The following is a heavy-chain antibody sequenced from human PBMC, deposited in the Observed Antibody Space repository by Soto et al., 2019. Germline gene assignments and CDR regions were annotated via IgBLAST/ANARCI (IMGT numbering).Heavy chain of an antibody. Sequence: GGSLRLSCAASGFTFNSYGMHWVRQAPGKGLEWVAVISYNANKTYYADSVKGRFAISRDNAKNSLHLQMNSLSAEDTAFYYCVKDESINWYSGHFRHWGQGTLVTVSS. CDR1: GFTFNSYG. V-gene: IGHV3-30*18. D-gene: IGHD6-13*01. CDR2: ISYNANKT. CDR3: VKDESINWYSGHFRH. J-gene: IGHJ1*01.